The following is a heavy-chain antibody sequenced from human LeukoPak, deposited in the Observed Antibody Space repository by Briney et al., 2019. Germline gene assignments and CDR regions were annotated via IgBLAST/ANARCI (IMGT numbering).Heavy chain of an antibody. CDR1: GGPFSSYA. J-gene: IGHJ4*02. CDR3: ARVPSYDSSGYHFDY. CDR2: IIPILGIA. D-gene: IGHD3-22*01. Sequence: ASVKVSCKASGGPFSSYAISWVRQAPGQGLEWMGRIIPILGIANYAQKFQGRVTITADKSTSTAYMELSSLRSEDTAVYYCARVPSYDSSGYHFDYWGQGTLVTVSS. V-gene: IGHV1-69*04.